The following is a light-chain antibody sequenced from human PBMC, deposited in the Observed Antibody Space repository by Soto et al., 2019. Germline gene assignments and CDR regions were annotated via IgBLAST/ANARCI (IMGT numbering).Light chain of an antibody. CDR2: DVS. Sequence: QSLLTQRAFVSGSPGQSIAISCTGTSSDVGGYSYVSWYQQQPGKAPKLVISDVSNRPSGVSDRFSGSKSGNTASLTISGLQTEDEADYYCASYTTSSTYVFGTGTKLTVL. J-gene: IGLJ1*01. CDR3: ASYTTSSTYV. CDR1: SSDVGGYSY. V-gene: IGLV2-14*01.